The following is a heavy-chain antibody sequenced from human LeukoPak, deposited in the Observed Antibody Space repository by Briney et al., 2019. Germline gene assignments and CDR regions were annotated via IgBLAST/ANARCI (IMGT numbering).Heavy chain of an antibody. V-gene: IGHV3-48*01. CDR3: ARFLLRFNFDY. CDR2: ISSSDNTI. J-gene: IGHJ4*02. Sequence: GGSLRLSCAASGFAFSDYSMNWVRQAPGKGLEWVSYISSSDNTIHYADSVKGRFTISRDKAKNSLYLQMNSLRAEDTAVYYCARFLLRFNFDYWGQGTLVTVSS. D-gene: IGHD3-3*01. CDR1: GFAFSDYS.